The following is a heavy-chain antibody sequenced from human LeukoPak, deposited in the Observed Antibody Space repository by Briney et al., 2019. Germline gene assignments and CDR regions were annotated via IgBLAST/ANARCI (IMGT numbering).Heavy chain of an antibody. CDR3: VTRDGVSSGFFNLDY. J-gene: IGHJ4*02. V-gene: IGHV7-4-1*02. CDR2: LNTNTGNP. Sequence: GASVKVSCKASGYTFTHYAMNWVRQAPGQGLEWMGWLNTNTGNPTYAQGFTGRFVFSLDTSVSTAYLRISSLKAEDTAVYYCVTRDGVSSGFFNLDYWGQGTLVTVSS. CDR1: GYTFTHYA. D-gene: IGHD3-22*01.